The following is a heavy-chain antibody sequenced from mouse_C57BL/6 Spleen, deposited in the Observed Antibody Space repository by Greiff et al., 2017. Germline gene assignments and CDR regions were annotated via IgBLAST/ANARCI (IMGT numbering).Heavy chain of an antibody. Sequence: VQLQQSGAELVRPGASVTLSCKASGYTFTDYEMHWVKQTPVHGLEWIGAIDPETGGTAYNQKFKGKAILTADKSSSTAYMELRSLTSEDSAVYYCTRRGLDYDYFYAMDYWGQGTSVTVSS. D-gene: IGHD2-4*01. V-gene: IGHV1-15*01. CDR1: GYTFTDYE. J-gene: IGHJ4*01. CDR2: IDPETGGT. CDR3: TRRGLDYDYFYAMDY.